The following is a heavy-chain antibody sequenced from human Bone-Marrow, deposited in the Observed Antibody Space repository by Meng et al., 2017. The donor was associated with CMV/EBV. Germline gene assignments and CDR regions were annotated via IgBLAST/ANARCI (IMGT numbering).Heavy chain of an antibody. CDR1: GFTFDDYA. CDR2: ISWNSGSI. Sequence: SLKISCAASGFTFDDYAMHWVRQAPGKGLEWVSGISWNSGSIGYADSVKGRFTISRDNAKNSLYLQMNSLRAEDTALYYCAKDIMDTANDAFDIWGQGTMATVSS. J-gene: IGHJ3*02. V-gene: IGHV3-9*01. CDR3: AKDIMDTANDAFDI. D-gene: IGHD5-18*01.